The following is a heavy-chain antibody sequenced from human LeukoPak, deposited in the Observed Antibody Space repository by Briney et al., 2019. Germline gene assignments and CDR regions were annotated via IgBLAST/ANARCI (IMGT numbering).Heavy chain of an antibody. D-gene: IGHD3-10*01. Sequence: GASVKVSCKASGYTFTGYYMHWVRQAPGQGLEWMGWINPNSGGSTSYAQKFQGRVTMTRDTSTSTVYMELSSLRSEDTAVYYCARAPRRGSQWFDPWGQGTLVTVSS. CDR3: ARAPRRGSQWFDP. CDR1: GYTFTGYY. V-gene: IGHV1-46*01. CDR2: INPNSGGST. J-gene: IGHJ5*02.